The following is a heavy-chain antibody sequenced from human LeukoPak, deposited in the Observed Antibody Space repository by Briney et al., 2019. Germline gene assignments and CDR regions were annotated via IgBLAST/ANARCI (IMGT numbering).Heavy chain of an antibody. D-gene: IGHD3-9*01. CDR2: IYYSGST. CDR3: ARDILTGSDAFDI. Sequence: SETLSLTCTVSGGSISSYYWSWIRQPPGKGLEWSGYIYYSGSTNYKSSLKSRVTISVDTSKNQFSLKLSSVTAADTAVYYCARDILTGSDAFDIWGQGTMVTVSS. V-gene: IGHV4-59*01. CDR1: GGSISSYY. J-gene: IGHJ3*02.